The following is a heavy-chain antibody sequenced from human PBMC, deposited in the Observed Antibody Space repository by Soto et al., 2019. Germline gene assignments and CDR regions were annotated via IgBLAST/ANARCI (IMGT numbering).Heavy chain of an antibody. V-gene: IGHV4-59*11. J-gene: IGHJ5*02. Sequence: WETLSLTCTVSGGSISGHYWSWIRQPPGKGLQYIGYISYSGSTNYNPSLKSRVTISVDTSNNQFSLRLSSVTAADTAVYYCARDVGLQHDTGYYDFWSGKNNWFDPWGQGILVTVSS. CDR3: ARDVGLQHDTGYYDFWSGKNNWFDP. CDR1: GGSISGHY. D-gene: IGHD3-3*01. CDR2: ISYSGST.